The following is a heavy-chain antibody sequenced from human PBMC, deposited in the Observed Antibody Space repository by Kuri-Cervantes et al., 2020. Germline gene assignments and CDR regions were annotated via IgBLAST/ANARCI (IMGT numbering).Heavy chain of an antibody. CDR2: INHSGST. CDR1: GGSFSGYY. V-gene: IGHV4-34*01. J-gene: IGHJ5*02. CDR3: ARGRGYYGSGIWFDP. D-gene: IGHD3-10*01. Sequence: SQTFSLTCAVYGGSFSGYYWSWIRQPPGKGLEWIGEINHSGSTNYNPSLKSRVTISVDTSKNQFSLKLSSVTAADTAVYYCARGRGYYGSGIWFDPWGQGTLVTSPQ.